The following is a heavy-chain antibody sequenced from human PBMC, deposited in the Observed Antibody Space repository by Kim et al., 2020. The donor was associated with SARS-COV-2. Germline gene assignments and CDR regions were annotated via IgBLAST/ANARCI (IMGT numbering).Heavy chain of an antibody. V-gene: IGHV4-59*01. J-gene: IGHJ3*02. CDR1: GGSISSYY. Sequence: SETLSLTCTVSGGSISSYYWSWIRQPPGKGLEWIGYIYYSGSTNYNPSLKSRVTISVDTSKNQFSLKLSSVTAADTAVYYCARGITMVRGVIIKDAFDIWGQGTMVTVSS. CDR2: IYYSGST. CDR3: ARGITMVRGVIIKDAFDI. D-gene: IGHD3-10*01.